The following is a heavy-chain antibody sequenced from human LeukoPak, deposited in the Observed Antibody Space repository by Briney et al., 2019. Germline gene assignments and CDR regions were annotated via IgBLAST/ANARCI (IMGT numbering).Heavy chain of an antibody. CDR1: GFTFSSYA. CDR3: AKGGMTHWYSSSWYNAFDI. CDR2: ICGSGGGT. V-gene: IGHV3-23*01. J-gene: IGHJ3*02. D-gene: IGHD6-13*01. Sequence: GGCLRLSCAASGFTFSSYAMSWVRQAPGKGVEGVSAICGSGGGTYYADSVQGSFTISRDNSKNTLYLQMNSLRAEDTAVYYRAKGGMTHWYSSSWYNAFDIWGQGTMVTVSS.